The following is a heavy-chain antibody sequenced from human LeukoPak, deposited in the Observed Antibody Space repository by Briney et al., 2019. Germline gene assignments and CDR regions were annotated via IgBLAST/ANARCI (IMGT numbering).Heavy chain of an antibody. J-gene: IGHJ4*02. CDR1: GFSFSAYD. Sequence: PGGSLRLSCAASGFSFSAYDMHWVRQPTGKGLEWVSTIGTGGDTYYPASVRGRFTVSRENAKTSLYLELTTLSAGDTAVYYCARGNRDDSNPDYWGQGTLVTVSS. CDR2: IGTGGDT. V-gene: IGHV3-13*01. CDR3: ARGNRDDSNPDY. D-gene: IGHD5-24*01.